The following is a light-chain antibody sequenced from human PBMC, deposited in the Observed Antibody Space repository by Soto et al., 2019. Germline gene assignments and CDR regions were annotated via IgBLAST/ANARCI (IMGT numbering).Light chain of an antibody. V-gene: IGLV3-1*01. CDR1: QLGNKY. CDR3: QAWDSISEVV. J-gene: IGLJ2*01. Sequence: SYELTQPPSVSVSPGQTASITCSGDQLGNKYACWYQQRPGQSPVLVIYQNTKRPSGIPERFSGSNSGNTATLTISGTQAMDEADYYCQAWDSISEVVFGGGTKLTVL. CDR2: QNT.